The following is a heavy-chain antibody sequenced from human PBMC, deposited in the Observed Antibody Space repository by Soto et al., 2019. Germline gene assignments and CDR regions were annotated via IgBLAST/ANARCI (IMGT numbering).Heavy chain of an antibody. CDR3: ARGLTELRYFDWLLYGGVSLDY. CDR2: IDVGSANA. D-gene: IGHD3-9*01. J-gene: IGHJ4*02. Sequence: ASVKVSCKTSGFTFSSSAVHWVRQARGHRLQWIGWIDVGSANANYAHMLQERVTISRDMSTSTAYMELSSLRPEDTAVYYCARGLTELRYFDWLLYGGVSLDYWGQGTLVTVSS. V-gene: IGHV1-58*01. CDR1: GFTFSSSA.